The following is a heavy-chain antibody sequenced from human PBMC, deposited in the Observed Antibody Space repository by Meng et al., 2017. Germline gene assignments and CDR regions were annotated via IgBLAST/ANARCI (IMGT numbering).Heavy chain of an antibody. D-gene: IGHD1-14*01. CDR2: INHSGST. CDR3: ARTEDNWFDP. Sequence: QVQLQQWGAGLLKPSATLSLTCAVYGGSFSGYYWSWIRQPPGKGLEGIGEINHSGSTNYNPSLKSRVTISVDTSKNQFSLKLSSVTAADTAVYYCARTEDNWFDPGGQGTLVTVSS. CDR1: GGSFSGYY. J-gene: IGHJ5*02. V-gene: IGHV4-34*01.